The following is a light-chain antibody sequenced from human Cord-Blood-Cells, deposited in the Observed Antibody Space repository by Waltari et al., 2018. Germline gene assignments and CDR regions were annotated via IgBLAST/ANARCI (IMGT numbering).Light chain of an antibody. CDR3: QQSYSTPWT. Sequence: DIQMTQSPSSLSASVGDRVTITRRASQSISSYLNWYQQKPGKAPKLLIYAASSLQSGVPSRFSGSGSGTDCTLTISSLQPEDFATYYCQQSYSTPWTFGQGTKVEIK. CDR1: QSISSY. V-gene: IGKV1-39*01. J-gene: IGKJ1*01. CDR2: AAS.